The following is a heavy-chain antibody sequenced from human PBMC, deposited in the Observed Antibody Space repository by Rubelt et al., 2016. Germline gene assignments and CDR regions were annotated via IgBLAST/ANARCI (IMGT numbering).Heavy chain of an antibody. CDR1: GASMSDFR. J-gene: IGHJ4*02. Sequence: QVQLQESGPGQVKPSETLSLTCTVFGASMSDFRVSWIRQSAAKGLEWIGRAFSNGNTMYNPSLESRVTVSVETSKKQFTLTLTSVTAADTSIYYCARASSGSPRFGFDYWGQGTLVTVSS. CDR2: AFSNGNT. D-gene: IGHD6-25*01. V-gene: IGHV4-4*07. CDR3: ARASSGSPRFGFDY.